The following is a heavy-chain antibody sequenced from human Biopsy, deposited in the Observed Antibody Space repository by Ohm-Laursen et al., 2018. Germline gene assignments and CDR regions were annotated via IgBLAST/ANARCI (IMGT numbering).Heavy chain of an antibody. J-gene: IGHJ4*02. CDR1: GGSIGGYY. V-gene: IGHV4-59*07. CDR2: IWSSGTT. D-gene: IGHD1-26*01. Sequence: PSDTLSLTCSISGGSIGGYYWNWIRQSPGKGLEWIGYIWSSGTTDYNPSLQSRVSMSLELSTDQFSLKVDSVTAADTAVYYCARVVGAATGFDQWGQGIPVTVSS. CDR3: ARVVGAATGFDQ.